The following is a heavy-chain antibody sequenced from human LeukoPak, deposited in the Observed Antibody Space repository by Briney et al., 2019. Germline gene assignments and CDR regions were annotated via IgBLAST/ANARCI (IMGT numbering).Heavy chain of an antibody. D-gene: IGHD3-22*01. J-gene: IGHJ3*02. CDR3: ARLPGPYFYDTSGQIPEAFDI. V-gene: IGHV1-18*01. CDR2: ISAYNGNT. CDR1: GYTFTSYG. Sequence: GASVKVSCKASGYTFTSYGISWVRQAPGQGLEWMGWISAYNGNTNYAQKLQGRVTMTTDTSTSTAYMDLRSLRSDDTAVYYCARLPGPYFYDTSGQIPEAFDIWGQGTMVTVSS.